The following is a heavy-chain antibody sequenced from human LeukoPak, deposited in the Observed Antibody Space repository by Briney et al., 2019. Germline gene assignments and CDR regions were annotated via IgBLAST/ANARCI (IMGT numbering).Heavy chain of an antibody. CDR1: GYTFTSYG. V-gene: IGHV1-18*01. J-gene: IGHJ4*02. Sequence: ASVKVSCKASGYTFTSYGISWVRQAPGQGLEWMGWISAYNGNTNYAQKLQGRVTMTTDTSTSTAYMELRSLRSDDTAVYYCARACREMATIMVVDYWGQGTLATVSS. CDR2: ISAYNGNT. D-gene: IGHD5-24*01. CDR3: ARACREMATIMVVDY.